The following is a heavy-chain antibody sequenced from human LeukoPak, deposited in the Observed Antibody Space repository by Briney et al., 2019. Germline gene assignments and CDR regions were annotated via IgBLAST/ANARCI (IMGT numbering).Heavy chain of an antibody. CDR2: INWTGGCT. Sequence: PGGSLRLSCAASGFTFDDSGMSWVRQAPGKGLEWVSGINWTGGCTGYADSVKGRFTISRDNAKNSLYLQMNSLRAKDTALYYCARDYDSSGFNWFDPWGQGTLVTVSS. V-gene: IGHV3-20*04. CDR1: GFTFDDSG. J-gene: IGHJ5*02. CDR3: ARDYDSSGFNWFDP. D-gene: IGHD3-22*01.